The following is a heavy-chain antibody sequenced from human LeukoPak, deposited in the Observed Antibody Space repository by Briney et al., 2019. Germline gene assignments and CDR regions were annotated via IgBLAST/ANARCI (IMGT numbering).Heavy chain of an antibody. Sequence: GGSLRLSCAASGFSFSDFYMSWIRQAPGKGLEWVSALSGSGGSTFYADSVKGRFTISRDNSKNTLYLQMNSLRAEDTAVYYCARGPKVPAPTYYFDYWGQGTLVTVSS. J-gene: IGHJ4*02. CDR3: ARGPKVPAPTYYFDY. CDR2: LSGSGGST. CDR1: GFSFSDFY. V-gene: IGHV3-23*01. D-gene: IGHD2-2*01.